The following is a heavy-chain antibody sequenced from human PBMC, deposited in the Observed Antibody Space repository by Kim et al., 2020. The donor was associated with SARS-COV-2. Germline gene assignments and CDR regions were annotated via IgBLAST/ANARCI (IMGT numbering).Heavy chain of an antibody. D-gene: IGHD6-13*01. CDR3: TALGSSLP. J-gene: IGHJ5*02. CDR2: GGTT. V-gene: IGHV3-15*01. Sequence: GGTTDYAAPVKGRFTISRDESKNTLYLQMNSLKTEDTAVYYCTALGSSLPWGQGTLVTVSS.